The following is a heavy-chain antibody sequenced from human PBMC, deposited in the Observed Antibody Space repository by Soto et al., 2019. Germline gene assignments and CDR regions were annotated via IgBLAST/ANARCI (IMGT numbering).Heavy chain of an antibody. CDR1: GGTFSTYA. J-gene: IGHJ4*02. CDR3: ARGVGAHYFDY. V-gene: IGHV1-69*01. Sequence: QVQLVQSGAEVKKPGSSVNVSCKASGGTFSTYAITWVRQAPGQGLEWLGGIIPIFGTTDYARKFQGRVTITAAESTSTVFIELSSLTSEDTAVYYCARGVGAHYFDYWGQGTLVTVSS. D-gene: IGHD1-26*01. CDR2: IIPIFGTT.